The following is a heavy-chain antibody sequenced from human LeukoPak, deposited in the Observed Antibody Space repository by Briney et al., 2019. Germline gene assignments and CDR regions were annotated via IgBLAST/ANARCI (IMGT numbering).Heavy chain of an antibody. CDR3: VSSSGYYYYFDY. Sequence: GGSLRLPCAASGFTFSDYYMSWIRQAPGKGLEWVSYISSSGSTIYYADSVKGRFTISRDNAKNSLYLQMNSLRAEDTAVYYCVSSSGYYYYFDYWGQGTLVTVSS. J-gene: IGHJ4*02. V-gene: IGHV3-11*01. CDR1: GFTFSDYY. CDR2: ISSSGSTI. D-gene: IGHD3-22*01.